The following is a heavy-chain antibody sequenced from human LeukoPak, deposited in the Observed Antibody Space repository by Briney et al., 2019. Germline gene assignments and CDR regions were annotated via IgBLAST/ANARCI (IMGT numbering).Heavy chain of an antibody. J-gene: IGHJ6*03. CDR2: IYYSGST. CDR3: AREIPSRGQNYYYYYYMDV. D-gene: IGHD2-21*01. CDR1: GGSISSSSYY. Sequence: SETLSLTCTVSGGSISSSSYYWGWIRQPPGKGLEWIGSIYYSGSTYYNPSLKSRVTISVDTSKNQFSLKLSSVTAADTAVYYCAREIPSRGQNYYYYYYMDVWGKGTTVTVSS. V-gene: IGHV4-39*07.